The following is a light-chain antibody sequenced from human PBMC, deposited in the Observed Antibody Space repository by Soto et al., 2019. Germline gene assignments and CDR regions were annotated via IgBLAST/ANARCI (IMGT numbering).Light chain of an antibody. J-gene: IGLJ1*01. CDR2: EVS. CDR3: NSYAGTITRFV. Sequence: QSVLTQPASVSGSPGQSVTISCTGTSSDVGAYKYVSWYQQHPGKAPKLMIYEVSNRPSGVSNRFSGSKSGNTASLTISGLQADDEADYYCNSYAGTITRFVFGTGTK. V-gene: IGLV2-14*01. CDR1: SSDVGAYKY.